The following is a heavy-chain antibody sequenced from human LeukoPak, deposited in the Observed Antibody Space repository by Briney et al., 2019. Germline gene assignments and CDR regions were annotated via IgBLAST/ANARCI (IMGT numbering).Heavy chain of an antibody. J-gene: IGHJ4*02. D-gene: IGHD2-8*01. Sequence: GASVKVSCKASGYTFTSYDINWVRQATGQGLVWMGWMNPNSGNTGYAQKLQGRVTMTTDTSTSTAYMELRSLRSDDTAVYYCAREDCTNGVCYTPFDYWGQGTLVTVSS. V-gene: IGHV1-8*02. CDR2: MNPNSGNT. CDR3: AREDCTNGVCYTPFDY. CDR1: GYTFTSYD.